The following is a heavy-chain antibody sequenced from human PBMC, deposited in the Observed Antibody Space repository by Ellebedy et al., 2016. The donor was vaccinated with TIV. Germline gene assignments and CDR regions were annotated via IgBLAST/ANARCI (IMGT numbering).Heavy chain of an antibody. V-gene: IGHV1-69*04. CDR3: ARDRDSSSWYFGGYYYYGMDV. J-gene: IGHJ6*02. D-gene: IGHD6-13*01. Sequence: AASVKVSCKVFGYTLTELSIHWVRQAPGQGLEWMGRIIPILGIANYAQKFQGRVTITADKSTSTAYMELSSLRSEDTAVYYCARDRDSSSWYFGGYYYYGMDVWGQGTTVTVSS. CDR1: GYTLTELS. CDR2: IIPILGIA.